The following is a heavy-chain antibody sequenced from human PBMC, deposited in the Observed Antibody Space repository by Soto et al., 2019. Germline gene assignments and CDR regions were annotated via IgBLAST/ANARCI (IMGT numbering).Heavy chain of an antibody. J-gene: IGHJ2*01. Sequence: PGGSLRLSCAASGLMFSRSDWHWVRQVTGKGLEWVSGIGTAHDTYYADSVKGRFTMSGENAKNSLYLQMNNLRDADTAVYYCARESADAVTAAWSLDLWGRGTLVTVSS. CDR1: GLMFSRSD. CDR3: ARESADAVTAAWSLDL. CDR2: IGTAHDT. V-gene: IGHV3-13*01. D-gene: IGHD2-21*02.